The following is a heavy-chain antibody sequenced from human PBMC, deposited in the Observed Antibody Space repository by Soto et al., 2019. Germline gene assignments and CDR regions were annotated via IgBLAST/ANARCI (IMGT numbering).Heavy chain of an antibody. CDR1: GYSFTSYW. V-gene: IGHV5-51*01. J-gene: IGHJ3*02. Sequence: PGESLKISCKGSGYSFTSYWIGWVRQMPGKGLEWMGIIYPGDSDTRYSSSFQGQVTISADKSISTAYLQWSSLKASDTAMYYCASGGLGYCSGGSCYSTFDAFDIWGQGTMVTVSS. CDR3: ASGGLGYCSGGSCYSTFDAFDI. D-gene: IGHD2-15*01. CDR2: IYPGDSDT.